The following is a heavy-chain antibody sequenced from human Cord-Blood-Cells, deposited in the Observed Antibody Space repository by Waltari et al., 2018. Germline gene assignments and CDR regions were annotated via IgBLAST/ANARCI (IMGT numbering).Heavy chain of an antibody. D-gene: IGHD1-26*01. Sequence: QVQLQQWGAGLLKPSETLSLTCAVHGGSFSGYYWSGIRQPPGKGLEWIGEINHSGSTNYNPSLKSRVTISVDTSKNQFSLKLSSVTAADTAVYYCARGELFFDYWGQGTLVTVSS. CDR3: ARGELFFDY. CDR2: INHSGST. V-gene: IGHV4-34*01. CDR1: GGSFSGYY. J-gene: IGHJ4*02.